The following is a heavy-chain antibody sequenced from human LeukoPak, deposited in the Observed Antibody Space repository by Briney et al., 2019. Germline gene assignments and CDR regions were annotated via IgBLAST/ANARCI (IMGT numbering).Heavy chain of an antibody. V-gene: IGHV3-7*01. CDR3: ARDPTYYYGSGSQFDY. D-gene: IGHD3-10*01. J-gene: IGHJ4*02. Sequence: GGSLRLSCAASGFIFNTYTMNWVRQAPGKGLEWVANIKQDGSEKYYVDSVKGRFTISRDNAKNSLYLQMNSLRAEDTAVYHCARDPTYYYGSGSQFDYWGQGTLVTVYS. CDR1: GFIFNTYT. CDR2: IKQDGSEK.